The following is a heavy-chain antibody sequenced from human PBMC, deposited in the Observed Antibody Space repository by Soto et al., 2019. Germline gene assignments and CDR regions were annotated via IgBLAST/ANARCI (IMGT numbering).Heavy chain of an antibody. CDR2: ISGDGGTT. CDR1: GFTFNSHA. D-gene: IGHD3-22*01. Sequence: EVQLLESGGGLVQPGGSLTLSCAGSGFTFNSHAMSWVRQAPGKGLKWVSVISGDGGTTYYADSVKGRFTTSRDNPKNTVFLHINSLTAEDTAVYYCTTGLYLGGYYYDHWGQGTLVAVSS. CDR3: TTGLYLGGYYYDH. V-gene: IGHV3-23*01. J-gene: IGHJ4*02.